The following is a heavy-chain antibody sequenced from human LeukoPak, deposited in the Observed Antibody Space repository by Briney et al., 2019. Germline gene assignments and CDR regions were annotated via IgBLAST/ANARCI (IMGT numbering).Heavy chain of an antibody. J-gene: IGHJ3*02. D-gene: IGHD4-17*01. V-gene: IGHV4-59*11. CDR3: ARDLVTVTKGFDI. CDR1: GESFSIHY. CDR2: ISHIGRT. Sequence: SETLSLTCAVSGESFSIHYWTWIRQSPGTGLEWIGYISHIGRTNYNPSLKSRVTISIDTSKNQFSLKLRSVTAADTAVYYCARDLVTVTKGFDIWGQGTMVSVSS.